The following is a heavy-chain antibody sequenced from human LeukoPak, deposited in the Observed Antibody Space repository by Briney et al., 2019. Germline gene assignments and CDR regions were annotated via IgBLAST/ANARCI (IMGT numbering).Heavy chain of an antibody. V-gene: IGHV3-33*01. CDR2: IWYDGSYT. Sequence: GTSLRLSCTASGFTFSNYGMHWVRQAPGKGLEWVAVIWYDGSYTYYAESVKGRFTIPRDDSKNTLYLQMNSLRAEDTSLYYCARDDCSTTSCLDHWGQGTLVSVSS. J-gene: IGHJ4*02. CDR1: GFTFSNYG. D-gene: IGHD2-2*01. CDR3: ARDDCSTTSCLDH.